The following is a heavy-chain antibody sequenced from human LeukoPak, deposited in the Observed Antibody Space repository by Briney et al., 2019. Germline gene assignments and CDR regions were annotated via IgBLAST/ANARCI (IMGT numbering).Heavy chain of an antibody. V-gene: IGHV3-11*01. CDR1: GFTFSDYY. Sequence: PGGSLRLSCAASGFTFSDYYMSWIRQAPGKGLEWVSYISSSGSTIYYADSVKGRLTISRDNAKNSLYLQMNSLRAEDTAVYYCARPTYCGGDCYSTVGYYGMDVWGQGTTVTVSS. CDR3: ARPTYCGGDCYSTVGYYGMDV. J-gene: IGHJ6*02. CDR2: ISSSGSTI. D-gene: IGHD2-21*02.